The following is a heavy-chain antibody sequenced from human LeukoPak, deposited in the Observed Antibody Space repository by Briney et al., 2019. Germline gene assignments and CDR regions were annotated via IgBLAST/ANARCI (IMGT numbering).Heavy chain of an antibody. V-gene: IGHV3-23*01. CDR3: AKLRRYYYDSTGYSDY. CDR2: VSSSAGST. D-gene: IGHD3-22*01. CDR1: GFTFSDYA. J-gene: IGHJ4*02. Sequence: PGGSLRLSCAASGFTFSDYAMSWVRQAPGKGLGWVSSVSSSAGSTSYADSVKGRFTISRDNSKNTLYLQMKSLRAEDTAVYFCAKLRRYYYDSTGYSDYWGQGTLVTVSS.